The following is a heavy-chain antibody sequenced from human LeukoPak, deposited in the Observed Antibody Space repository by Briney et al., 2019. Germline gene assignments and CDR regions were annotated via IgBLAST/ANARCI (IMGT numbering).Heavy chain of an antibody. D-gene: IGHD3-3*01. J-gene: IGHJ3*02. Sequence: PSETLSLTCAVYGGSFSGYYWSWIRQPPGKGLEWIGEINHSGSTNYNPSLKSRVTISVDTSKNQFSLKLSSVTAADTAVYYCARSYDFWSGNDAFDIWGQGTMVTVSS. V-gene: IGHV4-34*01. CDR1: GGSFSGYY. CDR3: ARSYDFWSGNDAFDI. CDR2: INHSGST.